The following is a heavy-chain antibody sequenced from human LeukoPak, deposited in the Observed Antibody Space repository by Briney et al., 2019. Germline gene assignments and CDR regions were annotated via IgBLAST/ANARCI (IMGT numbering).Heavy chain of an antibody. V-gene: IGHV3-7*01. D-gene: IGHD3-3*01. CDR2: IKQEGNII. Sequence: PGGSLRLSCAASGFIFNIYYMMWFRQAPGKGLEGVFLIKQEGNIIHYVDCVKGRFTISRENAKNILSLKKKSLRADDTAAYYCTDDEGWTFYIWGERTKVTVSS. J-gene: IGHJ3*02. CDR3: TDDEGWTFYI. CDR1: GFIFNIYY.